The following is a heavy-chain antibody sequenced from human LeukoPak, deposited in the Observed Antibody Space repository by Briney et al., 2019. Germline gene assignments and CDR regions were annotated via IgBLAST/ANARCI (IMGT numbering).Heavy chain of an antibody. CDR1: GYTFTSYD. J-gene: IGHJ6*03. CDR3: ARGVVGTIFGVVISPRYYMDV. Sequence: ASVTVSCKASGYTFTSYDINWMRQATGQGLELMGWMNPNSGNTGYAQKFQGRVTMTSNTSISTAYMEMSSLRSEDTAVYYFARGVVGTIFGVVISPRYYMDVWGKGTTVTVSS. V-gene: IGHV1-8*01. CDR2: MNPNSGNT. D-gene: IGHD3-3*01.